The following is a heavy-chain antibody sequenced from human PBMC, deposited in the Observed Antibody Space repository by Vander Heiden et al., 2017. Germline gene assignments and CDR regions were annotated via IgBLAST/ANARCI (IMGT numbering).Heavy chain of an antibody. CDR3: SRDRAYDFGGY. J-gene: IGHJ4*02. D-gene: IGHD3-3*01. V-gene: IGHV3-48*02. CDR2: ISSSSTTR. Sequence: EVQLVESGGTLVQPGGSLRLPCSARGFTYSRYSMNWVRQAPGKGLEWISYISSSSTTRDDAYSVKGRFTISRDNVKHSLYLQINRLSHEDTAVDYVSRDRAYDFGGYWGQGPLVTVSS. CDR1: GFTYSRYS.